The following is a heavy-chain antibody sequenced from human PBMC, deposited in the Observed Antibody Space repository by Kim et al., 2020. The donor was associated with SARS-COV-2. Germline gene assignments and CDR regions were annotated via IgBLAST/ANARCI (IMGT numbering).Heavy chain of an antibody. J-gene: IGHJ4*02. V-gene: IGHV3-7*01. CDR3: ARWTSTSYY. D-gene: IGHD2-2*01. CDR2: IKQDGTDK. CDR1: GFSLGDYW. Sequence: GSLRLSCAASGFSLGDYWMNWVRQAPGKGLEWVANIKQDGTDKHYVDSVKGRFTISRDNAKNSLYLQMNSLRAEDTAVYYCARWTSTSYYWGQGTLVT.